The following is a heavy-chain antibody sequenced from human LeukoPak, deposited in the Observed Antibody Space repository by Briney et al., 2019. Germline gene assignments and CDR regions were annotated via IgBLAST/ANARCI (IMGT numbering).Heavy chain of an antibody. V-gene: IGHV4-39*07. CDR3: ARIRGYSGYEDYFDY. CDR1: GGSISSRPYH. Sequence: SETLSLTCTVSGGSISSRPYHWGWIRQSPGKGLECIGSLYYSGSTYYNPSLKSRVTISVDTSKNQFSLKLSSVTAADTAVYYCARIRGYSGYEDYFDYWGQGTLVTVSS. D-gene: IGHD5-12*01. J-gene: IGHJ4*02. CDR2: LYYSGST.